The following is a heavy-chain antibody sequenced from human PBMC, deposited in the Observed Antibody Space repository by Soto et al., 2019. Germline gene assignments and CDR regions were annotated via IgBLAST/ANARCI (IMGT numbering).Heavy chain of an antibody. Sequence: PSETLSLTCTVSGGSISSYYWSWIRQPPGKGLEWIGYIYYSGSTNYNPSLTSRVTISVDTSKNQFSLKLSSVTAADTAGYYCARGQSGYSYCYPVFVYYYYMDVWGKGTTVTVSS. V-gene: IGHV4-59*01. D-gene: IGHD5-18*01. CDR2: IYYSGST. J-gene: IGHJ6*03. CDR3: ARGQSGYSYCYPVFVYYYYMDV. CDR1: GGSISSYY.